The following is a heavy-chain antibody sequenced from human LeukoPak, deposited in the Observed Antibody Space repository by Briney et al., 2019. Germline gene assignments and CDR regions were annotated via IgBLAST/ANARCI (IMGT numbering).Heavy chain of an antibody. V-gene: IGHV4-39*07. CDR1: GGSISSSTYY. J-gene: IGHJ5*02. D-gene: IGHD4-17*01. CDR2: IYYSGST. Sequence: KPSETLSLTCTVSGGSISSSTYYWGWIRQPPGKGLEWIGSIYYSGSTYYNPSLKSRVTISVDTSKNLFSLKVSSVTAADTAVYYCARDTYGDLGNWFDPWGQGTLVTVSS. CDR3: ARDTYGDLGNWFDP.